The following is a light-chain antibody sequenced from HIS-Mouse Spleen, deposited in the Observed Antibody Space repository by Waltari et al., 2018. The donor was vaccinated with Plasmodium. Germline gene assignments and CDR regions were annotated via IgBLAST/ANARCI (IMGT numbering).Light chain of an antibody. CDR3: YSTDSSGNHRV. V-gene: IGLV3-10*01. CDR2: EDS. Sequence: SYELTQPPSVSVSPGQTARITCSGDALPKKYAYWYQQKSGKAPVLVIYEDSKRPSGIPEGFACSRSGTMATLTISGAQVEDEADYYCYSTDSSGNHRVFGGGTKLTVL. CDR1: ALPKKY. J-gene: IGLJ3*02.